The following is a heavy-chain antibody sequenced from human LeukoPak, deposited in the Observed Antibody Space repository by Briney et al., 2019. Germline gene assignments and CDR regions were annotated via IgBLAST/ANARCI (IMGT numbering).Heavy chain of an antibody. CDR2: IYYSGRP. D-gene: IGHD3-3*01. CDR1: GGSISSYY. V-gene: IGHV4-59*01. Sequence: SETLSLTCTVSGGSISSYYWSWIRQPPGKGLEWIGYIYYSGRPNYNPSLKSRVTISVDTSKNQFSLKLSSVTAADTAVYYCARVVNEDDFWSGYNYYYYYMDVWGKGTTVTVSS. CDR3: ARVVNEDDFWSGYNYYYYYMDV. J-gene: IGHJ6*03.